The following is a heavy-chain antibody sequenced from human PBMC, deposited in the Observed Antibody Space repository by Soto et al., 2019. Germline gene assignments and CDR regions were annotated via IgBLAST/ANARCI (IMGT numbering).Heavy chain of an antibody. CDR2: ISSSSSYI. CDR3: ARAGPGGSSPGGMDV. V-gene: IGHV3-21*01. Sequence: GGSLRLSCAASGFTFSSYSMNWVRQAPGKGLEWVSSISSSSSYIYYADSVKGRFTISRDNAKNSLYLQMNSLRAEDTAVYYCARAGPGGSSPGGMDVWGQGTTVTVSS. J-gene: IGHJ6*02. CDR1: GFTFSSYS. D-gene: IGHD2-15*01.